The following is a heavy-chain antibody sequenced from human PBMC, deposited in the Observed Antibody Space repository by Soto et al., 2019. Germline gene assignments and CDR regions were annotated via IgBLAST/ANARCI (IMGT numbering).Heavy chain of an antibody. J-gene: IGHJ4*01. CDR1: GGLFSSYP. CDR2: IIPVFQTA. Sequence: QEQLVQSGAEVKKPGSSVKVSCKASGGLFSSYPISWVRQVPGHGLEWMGGIIPVFQTAYYTQRFQGRVTITADEYTNTAYMELSSLRSEDTDIYDCARGGSGYTWFNEFWGHGTLVTVSS. D-gene: IGHD3-22*01. CDR3: ARGGSGYTWFNEF. V-gene: IGHV1-69*01.